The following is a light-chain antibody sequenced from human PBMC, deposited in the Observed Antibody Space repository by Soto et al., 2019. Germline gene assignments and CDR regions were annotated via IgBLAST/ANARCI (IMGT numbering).Light chain of an antibody. CDR3: SSFAGSNNYVI. J-gene: IGLJ2*01. CDR2: EVT. V-gene: IGLV2-8*01. CDR1: SSDVGAYNY. Sequence: QSVLTQPPSASGSPGQSVTISCIGTSSDVGAYNYVSWYEQRPGKAPKLIIYEVTKRPSGVPDRFSGAKSGNTASLTVSGLQAEDEADYYCSSFAGSNNYVIFGGGTKLTVL.